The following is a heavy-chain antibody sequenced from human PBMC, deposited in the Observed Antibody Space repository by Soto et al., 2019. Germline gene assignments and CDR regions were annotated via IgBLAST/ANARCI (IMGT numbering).Heavy chain of an antibody. J-gene: IGHJ6*02. V-gene: IGHV4-34*01. Sequence: SETLSLTCVVSGESFSGYYWSWIRQTPGMGLEWIGEVDHRGSTTYNPSLKNRASISIDSSKNLFSLELTSVTAADTALYFCARYEYGNSLYGVDVWGQGTRVTGS. CDR2: VDHRGST. D-gene: IGHD1-7*01. CDR3: ARYEYGNSLYGVDV. CDR1: GESFSGYY.